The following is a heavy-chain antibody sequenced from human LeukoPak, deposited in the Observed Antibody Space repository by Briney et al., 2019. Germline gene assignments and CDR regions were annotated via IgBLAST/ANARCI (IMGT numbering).Heavy chain of an antibody. CDR2: ISAYNGNT. V-gene: IGHV1-18*01. Sequence: ASVKVSCKASGYTFTSYGMSWVRQAPGQRLESMGWISAYNGNTNYAQKLQGRVTMTTDTSTSTAYMELRSLRSDDTAVYYCARDYCSGGSCYFDYWGQGTLVTVSS. D-gene: IGHD2-15*01. CDR1: GYTFTSYG. CDR3: ARDYCSGGSCYFDY. J-gene: IGHJ4*02.